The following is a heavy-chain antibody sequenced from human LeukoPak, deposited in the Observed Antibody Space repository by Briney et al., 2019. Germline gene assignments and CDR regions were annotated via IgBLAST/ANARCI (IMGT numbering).Heavy chain of an antibody. V-gene: IGHV4-30-4*08. CDR1: GGSISSGDYY. CDR2: IYYSGST. Sequence: SQTLSLTCTVSGGSISSGDYYWSWIRQPPGKGLEWIGYIYYSGSTYYNPSLKSRVTISVDTSKNQFSLKLSSVTAADTAVYYCAGLQDYYDSSSYYSDYWGQGTLVTVSS. J-gene: IGHJ4*02. CDR3: AGLQDYYDSSSYYSDY. D-gene: IGHD3-22*01.